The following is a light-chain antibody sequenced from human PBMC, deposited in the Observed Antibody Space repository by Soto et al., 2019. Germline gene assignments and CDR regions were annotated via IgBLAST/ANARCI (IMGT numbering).Light chain of an antibody. CDR2: RTS. J-gene: IGKJ1*01. V-gene: IGKV3-15*01. Sequence: ETAMTQPPATLSVSPGERATLSCRASQSVSISYLAWYQQKPGQAPRLLMFRTSSRATGFPARFSGSGSGTDFTLTISSLQSEDFAIYYCQQYNNWPWTFGQGTKVDIK. CDR1: QSVSISY. CDR3: QQYNNWPWT.